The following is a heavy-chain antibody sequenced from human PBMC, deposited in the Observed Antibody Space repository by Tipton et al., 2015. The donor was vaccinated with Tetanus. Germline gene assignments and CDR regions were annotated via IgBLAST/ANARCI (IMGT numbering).Heavy chain of an antibody. CDR2: ITYSRTT. CDR3: ARANNDYPKKGPFDY. D-gene: IGHD5-12*01. J-gene: IGHJ4*02. Sequence: TLSLTCTVSGGSLSTSHWAWIRQPPGKGLAWVGKITYSRTTNYNSSLKSRVTISVDTSKNQFSLILRSVITADTAVYDCARANNDYPKKGPFDYWGQGILVFASS. CDR1: GGSLSTSH. V-gene: IGHV4-59*01.